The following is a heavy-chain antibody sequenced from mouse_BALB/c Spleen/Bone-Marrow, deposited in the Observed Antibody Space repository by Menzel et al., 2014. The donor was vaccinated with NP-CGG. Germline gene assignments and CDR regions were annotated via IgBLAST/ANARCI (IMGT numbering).Heavy chain of an antibody. CDR2: IYPSDSYT. J-gene: IGHJ3*01. V-gene: IGHV1-69*02. Sequence: VKLQESGAELVRPGASVKLSCKASGYTFTSYWINWVKQTPGQGLEWIGNIYPSDSYTNYNQKFKDKDTLTVDKSSSTDYMRLSSPTSEDSAVYYCAGMDYLGQGTLVTLSA. CDR1: GYTFTSYW. CDR3: AGMDY.